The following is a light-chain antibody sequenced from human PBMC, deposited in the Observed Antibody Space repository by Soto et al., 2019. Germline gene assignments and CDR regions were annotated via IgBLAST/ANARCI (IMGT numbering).Light chain of an antibody. Sequence: QSVLTQPPSVSAAPGQTVTLSCSGSISNIGNNYVSWFQQFPGTGPKLLIYDNYKRPSGIPDRFSGSKSGTSATLGITGLQIGDEADYYCAKWDSSLSAAVFGGGTKLTVL. CDR1: ISNIGNNY. CDR2: DNY. CDR3: AKWDSSLSAAV. J-gene: IGLJ2*01. V-gene: IGLV1-51*01.